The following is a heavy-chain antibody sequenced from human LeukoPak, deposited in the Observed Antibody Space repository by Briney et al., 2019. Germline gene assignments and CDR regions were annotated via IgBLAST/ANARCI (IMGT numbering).Heavy chain of an antibody. V-gene: IGHV4-34*01. Sequence: PSETLSLTCAVCGGSFSGYYWSWIRQPPGKGLEWIGEINHSGSTNYNPSLKSRVTISVDTSKNQFSLKLSSVTAADTAVYYCARGRGYCSSTSCPQGYYYGMDVWGKGTTVTVSS. CDR2: INHSGST. CDR1: GGSFSGYY. J-gene: IGHJ6*04. D-gene: IGHD2-2*01. CDR3: ARGRGYCSSTSCPQGYYYGMDV.